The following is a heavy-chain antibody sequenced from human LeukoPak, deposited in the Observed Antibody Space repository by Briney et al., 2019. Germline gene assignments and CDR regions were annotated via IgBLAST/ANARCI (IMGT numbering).Heavy chain of an antibody. D-gene: IGHD2-15*01. V-gene: IGHV4-30-4*01. CDR1: GVSISNGIHY. CDR3: VGDWCSGDACYPPGGLDV. J-gene: IGHJ6*02. CDR2: IHYSGST. Sequence: SQTLSLTCTVSGVSISNGIHYWNWIRQPPGKGLEWIGYIHYSGSTYYNPSLKSRVTISVDTSENQFSLKLSSVTAADTAVCYCVGDWCSGDACYPPGGLDVWGQGTTVTVSS.